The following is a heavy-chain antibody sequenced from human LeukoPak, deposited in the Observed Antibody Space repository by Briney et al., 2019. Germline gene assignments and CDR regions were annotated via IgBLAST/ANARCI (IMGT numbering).Heavy chain of an antibody. CDR3: AGALTVTTTLDAFDI. CDR1: GFTFRSFA. Sequence: PGGSLRLSCAASGFTFRSFAMSWVRQAPGKGLEWVSAISGSGGSTYYADSVKGRFTISRDNSKNTLYLQMNSLRAEDTAVYYCAGALTVTTTLDAFDIWGQGTMVTVSS. D-gene: IGHD4-17*01. CDR2: ISGSGGST. V-gene: IGHV3-23*01. J-gene: IGHJ3*02.